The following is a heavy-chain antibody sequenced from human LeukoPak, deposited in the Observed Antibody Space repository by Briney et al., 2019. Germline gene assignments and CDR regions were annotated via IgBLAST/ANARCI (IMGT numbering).Heavy chain of an antibody. CDR3: ARPPGDIVVVPAAPPYYYYYTDV. D-gene: IGHD2-2*01. CDR2: ISYDGSNK. CDR1: GFTFSSYA. J-gene: IGHJ6*03. Sequence: GGSLRLSCAASGFTFSSYAMHWVRQAPGKGLEWVAVISYDGSNKYYADSVKGRFTISRDNSKNTLYLQMTSLRAEDTAVYYCARPPGDIVVVPAAPPYYYYYTDVWGKGTTVTVSS. V-gene: IGHV3-30*04.